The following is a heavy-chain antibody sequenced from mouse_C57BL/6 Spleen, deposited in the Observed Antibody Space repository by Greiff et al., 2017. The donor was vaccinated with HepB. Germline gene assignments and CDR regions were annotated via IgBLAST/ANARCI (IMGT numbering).Heavy chain of an antibody. J-gene: IGHJ4*01. V-gene: IGHV1-69*01. CDR1: GYTFTSYW. Sequence: QVQLQQPGAELVMPGASVKLSCKASGYTFTSYWMHWVKQRPGQGLEWIGEIDPSDSYTNYNQKFKGKSTLTVDKSSSTAYMQLSSLTSEDSAVYYSARSGPHYAMDYWGQGTSVTVSS. CDR2: IDPSDSYT. CDR3: ARSGPHYAMDY.